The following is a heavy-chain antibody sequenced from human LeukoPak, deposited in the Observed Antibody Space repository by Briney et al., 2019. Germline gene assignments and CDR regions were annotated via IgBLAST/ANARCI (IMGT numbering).Heavy chain of an antibody. V-gene: IGHV1-8*01. Sequence: ASVKVSCKASGYTFTSYDINWVRQATGQGLEWMGGMNPNSGNTGYAQKFQGRVTMTRNTSISTAYMELSSLRSEDTAVYYCARGPSRVLWFGELLNYWFDPWGQGTLVTVSS. CDR2: MNPNSGNT. CDR3: ARGPSRVLWFGELLNYWFDP. D-gene: IGHD3-10*01. J-gene: IGHJ5*02. CDR1: GYTFTSYD.